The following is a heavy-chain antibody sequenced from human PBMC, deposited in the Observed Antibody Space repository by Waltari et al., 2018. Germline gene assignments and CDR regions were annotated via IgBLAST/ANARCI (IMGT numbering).Heavy chain of an antibody. CDR2: INPQNGGT. D-gene: IGHD2-2*01. CDR1: GFIFTAYY. CDR3: ARDGSPAASPHYYYYYLDV. V-gene: IGHV1-2*02. J-gene: IGHJ6*03. Sequence: QAHLLQSGAEVKRPGASLRVSCEASGFIFTAYYLHWLRQAPGQGLEWMGWINPQNGGTNYAQKFQGRVIMTRDMSVKTVYMDLRRLGSDDTAIYYCARDGSPAASPHYYYYYLDVWGKGTTVTISS.